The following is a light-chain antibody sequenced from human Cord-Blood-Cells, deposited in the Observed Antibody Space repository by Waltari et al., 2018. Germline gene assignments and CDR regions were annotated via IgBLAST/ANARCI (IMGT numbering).Light chain of an antibody. CDR2: STN. CDR3: VLYMGSGISV. V-gene: IGLV8-61*01. J-gene: IGLJ3*02. Sequence: QTVVTQEPSFSVSPGGTVTLTCGLSSGSVSTSYYPSWYQQTPGQAPRTPIYSTNTLSSGVPDRFSGSILGNKAALTITGAQADDESDYYCVLYMGSGISVFGGGTKLTVL. CDR1: SGSVSTSYY.